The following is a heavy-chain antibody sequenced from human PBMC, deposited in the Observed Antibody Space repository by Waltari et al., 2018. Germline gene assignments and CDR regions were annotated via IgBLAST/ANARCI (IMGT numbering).Heavy chain of an antibody. CDR2: IYHTGSP. CDR3: AEEGDFRAGLFDS. Sequence: QVQLRESGPGLVRSSETLSLTCTVSGHSVNSDFYWAWIRQSPGGGLEWIASIYHTGSPHYNSSLKSRVSISTDMSTQQFFLTLTHLTAADTAVYYCAEEGDFRAGLFDSWGQGTLVTVSS. CDR1: GHSVNSDFY. J-gene: IGHJ4*02. V-gene: IGHV4-38-2*02. D-gene: IGHD1-26*01.